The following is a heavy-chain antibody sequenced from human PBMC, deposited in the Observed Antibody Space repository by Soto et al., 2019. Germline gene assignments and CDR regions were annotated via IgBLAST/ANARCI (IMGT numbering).Heavy chain of an antibody. V-gene: IGHV3-23*01. CDR1: GFTFSSYA. J-gene: IGHJ4*02. Sequence: GGSLRLSCAASGFTFSSYAMSWVRQAPGKGLEWVSAISGSGGSTYYADSVKGRFTISRDNSKNTLYLQMNSLRAEDTAVYYCAKVSIYDFWSGYTYRGGYFDYWGQGTLVTAPQ. CDR2: ISGSGGST. D-gene: IGHD3-3*01. CDR3: AKVSIYDFWSGYTYRGGYFDY.